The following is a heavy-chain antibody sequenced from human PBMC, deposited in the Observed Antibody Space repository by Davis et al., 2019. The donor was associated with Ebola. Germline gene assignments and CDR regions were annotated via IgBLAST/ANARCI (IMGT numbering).Heavy chain of an antibody. D-gene: IGHD6-19*01. CDR3: ARVRRWLAPDSYYYGMDV. J-gene: IGHJ6*02. CDR2: IYYSGST. Sequence: PSETLSLTCTVSGGSISSGGYYWSWIRQHPGKGLEWIGYIYYSGSTYYNPSLKSRVTISVDTSKNQFSLKLSSVTAADTAVYYCARVRRWLAPDSYYYGMDVWGQGTTVTVSS. V-gene: IGHV4-31*03. CDR1: GGSISSGGYY.